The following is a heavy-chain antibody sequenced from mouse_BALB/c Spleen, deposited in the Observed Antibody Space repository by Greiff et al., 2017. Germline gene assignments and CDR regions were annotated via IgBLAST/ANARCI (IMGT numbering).Heavy chain of an antibody. CDR1: GDSITSGY. CDR3: ARWLDDHGGFAY. J-gene: IGHJ3*01. CDR2: ISYSGST. Sequence: EVQLQESGPSLVKPSQTLSLTCSVTGDSITSGYWNWIRKFPGNKLEYMGYISYSGSTYYNPSLKSRISITRDTSKNQYYLQLNSVTTEDTATYYCARWLDDHGGFAYWGQGTLVTVSA. D-gene: IGHD2-4*01. V-gene: IGHV3-8*02.